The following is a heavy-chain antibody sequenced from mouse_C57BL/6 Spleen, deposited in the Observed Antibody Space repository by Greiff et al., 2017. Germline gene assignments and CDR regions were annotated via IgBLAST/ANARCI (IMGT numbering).Heavy chain of an antibody. CDR3: AITTVVAEGAMDY. J-gene: IGHJ4*01. D-gene: IGHD1-1*01. CDR1: GYSFTGYY. Sequence: EVQLQQSGSELVKPGASVKLSCKASGYSFTGYYMNWVKQSPEKRLEWIGEINPSTGGTTYNQKFKAKATLTVDKSSSTAYMQLKSLTSEDSAVYYWAITTVVAEGAMDYWGQGTSVTVSS. V-gene: IGHV1-42*01. CDR2: INPSTGGT.